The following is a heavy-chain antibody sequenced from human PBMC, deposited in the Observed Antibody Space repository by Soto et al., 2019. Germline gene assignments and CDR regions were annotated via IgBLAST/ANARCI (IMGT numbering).Heavy chain of an antibody. CDR1: GYTFTSYG. J-gene: IGHJ4*02. CDR3: AREWQQSPFDY. D-gene: IGHD6-13*01. CDR2: ISTYNGNT. V-gene: IGHV1-18*01. Sequence: GASVKVSCKASGYTFTSYGISWVRRAPGQWLEWMGWISTYNGNTNYAQKLQGRVTMTTDTSTSTAYMELRSLRSDDTAVYYCAREWQQSPFDYWGQGTLVTVSS.